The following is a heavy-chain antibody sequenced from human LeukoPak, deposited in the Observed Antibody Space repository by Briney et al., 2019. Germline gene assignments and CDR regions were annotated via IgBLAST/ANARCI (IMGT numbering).Heavy chain of an antibody. CDR3: AKEENYCSSTSCYLNWFDP. CDR2: ISYDGSNK. CDR1: GFTFSSYG. J-gene: IGHJ5*02. Sequence: PGRSLRLSCAASGFTFSSYGMHWVRQAPGKGLEWVAVISYDGSNKYYADSVKGRFTISRDNSKNTLYLQMNSLRAEDTAVYYCAKEENYCSSTSCYLNWFDPWGQGTLVTVSS. V-gene: IGHV3-30*18. D-gene: IGHD2-2*01.